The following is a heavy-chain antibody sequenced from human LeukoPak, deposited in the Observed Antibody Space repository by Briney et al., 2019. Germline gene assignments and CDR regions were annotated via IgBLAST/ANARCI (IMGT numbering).Heavy chain of an antibody. D-gene: IGHD3-10*01. V-gene: IGHV3-30*04. CDR1: GFTFSSYA. J-gene: IGHJ4*02. CDR3: ARAGFTFSDYFGSFFDY. CDR2: ISYDGSNK. Sequence: PGGSLRLSCAVSGFTFSSYAMHWVRQAPGKGLEWVALISYDGSNKYYAESVKGRFTISRDNAKNSLYLQMNSLRAEDTAVYYCARAGFTFSDYFGSFFDYWGQGTLVTVSS.